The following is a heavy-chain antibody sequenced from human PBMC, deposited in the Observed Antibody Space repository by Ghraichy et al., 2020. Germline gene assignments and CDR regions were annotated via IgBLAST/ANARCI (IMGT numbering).Heavy chain of an antibody. D-gene: IGHD3-22*01. V-gene: IGHV3-23*01. CDR2: ILATGGGT. CDR1: GFTFSNYA. J-gene: IGHJ2*01. Sequence: GGSLRLSCAASGFTFSNYAMTWARQAPGKGLEWVSAILATGGGTYHAESVRGRFTISRDNSKNALYLQMNSLSAEDTAVYYCGKNYYDRSGPPYWFFDLWGRGTLVTVSS. CDR3: GKNYYDRSGPPYWFFDL.